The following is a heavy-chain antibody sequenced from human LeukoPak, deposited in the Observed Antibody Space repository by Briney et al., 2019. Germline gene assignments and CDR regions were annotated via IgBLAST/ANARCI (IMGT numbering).Heavy chain of an antibody. CDR1: GGPISSYY. CDR2: IYYSGST. V-gene: IGHV4-59*12. D-gene: IGHD6-19*01. J-gene: IGHJ4*02. Sequence: PSETLSLTCTVSGGPISSYYWSWIRQPPGKRLEWIGYIYYSGSTNYNPSLKSRVTISVDTSKNQFSLKLSSVTAADTAVYYCARDRSSGWSPFDYWGQGTLVTVSS. CDR3: ARDRSSGWSPFDY.